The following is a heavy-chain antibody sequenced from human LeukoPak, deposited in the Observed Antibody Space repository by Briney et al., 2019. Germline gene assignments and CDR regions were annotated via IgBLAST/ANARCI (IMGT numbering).Heavy chain of an antibody. CDR1: GFTFSDYY. Sequence: PGGSLRLSCAASGFTFSDYYMTWIRQAPGKGLEWVSYISSRANIIYYADPVKGRFTISRDNANNSLSLQMNSLRAEDTAVYYCARGGLFSSQNWFDPWGQGTLVTVSS. CDR2: ISSRANII. CDR3: ARGGLFSSQNWFDP. D-gene: IGHD2-21*01. J-gene: IGHJ5*02. V-gene: IGHV3-11*04.